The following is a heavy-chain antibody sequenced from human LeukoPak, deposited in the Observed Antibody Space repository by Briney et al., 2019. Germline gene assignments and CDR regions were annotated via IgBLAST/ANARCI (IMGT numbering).Heavy chain of an antibody. Sequence: SETLSLTCAVYGGSFSGYYWSWIRQPPGKGLEWTGENNHSGSTNYNPSLKSRVTISVDTSKNQFSLKLSSVTAADTAVYYCARGEMATNSSVRTGWFDPWGQGTLVTVSS. D-gene: IGHD5-24*01. V-gene: IGHV4-34*01. CDR1: GGSFSGYY. CDR3: ARGEMATNSSVRTGWFDP. J-gene: IGHJ5*02. CDR2: NNHSGST.